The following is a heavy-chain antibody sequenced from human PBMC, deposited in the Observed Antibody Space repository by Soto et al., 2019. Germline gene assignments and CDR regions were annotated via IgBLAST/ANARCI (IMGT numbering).Heavy chain of an antibody. Sequence: EVQLEESGGALVQPGRSLRLSCEASGFTFDDYAMYWVRQVLGKGLEWVSSISWNSGNIDSADSGKGRFTTSRDNAENSPYLQMNSLRPEDTALYYCVRSKGGYSYGTPFDYWGQGTLVTVFS. J-gene: IGHJ4*02. CDR1: GFTFDDYA. CDR2: ISWNSGNI. CDR3: VRSKGGYSYGTPFDY. V-gene: IGHV3-9*01. D-gene: IGHD5-18*01.